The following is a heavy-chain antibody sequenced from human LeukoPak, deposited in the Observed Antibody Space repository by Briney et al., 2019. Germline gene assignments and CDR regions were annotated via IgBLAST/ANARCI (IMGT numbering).Heavy chain of an antibody. J-gene: IGHJ4*02. CDR1: GFTFSSYG. CDR3: AKDWYYYDSSGYSPFDY. D-gene: IGHD3-22*01. Sequence: GGSLRLSCAASGFTFSSYGMHWVRQAPGKGLEWVAFIRYDGSNKYYADSVKGRFTISRDNSKNTLYLQMNSLRAEDTAVYYCAKDWYYYDSSGYSPFDYWGQGTLVTVSS. V-gene: IGHV3-30*02. CDR2: IRYDGSNK.